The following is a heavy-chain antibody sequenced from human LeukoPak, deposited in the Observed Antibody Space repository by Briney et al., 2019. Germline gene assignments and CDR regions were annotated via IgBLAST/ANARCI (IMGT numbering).Heavy chain of an antibody. CDR1: GGSISSSSYY. J-gene: IGHJ3*02. Sequence: PSQTLSLTCTVSGGSISSSSYYWGWIRQPPGKGLEWIGSIYYSGSTYYNPSLKSRVTISVDTSKNQFSLKLSSVTAADTAVYYCARRSDYYDSSGYYYGAFDIWGQGTMVTVSS. CDR2: IYYSGST. V-gene: IGHV4-39*01. D-gene: IGHD3-22*01. CDR3: ARRSDYYDSSGYYYGAFDI.